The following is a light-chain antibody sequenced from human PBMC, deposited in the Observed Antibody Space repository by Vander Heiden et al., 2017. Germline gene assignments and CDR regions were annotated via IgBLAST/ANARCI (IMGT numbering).Light chain of an antibody. V-gene: IGKV1-39*01. J-gene: IGKJ4*01. CDR2: AAS. Sequence: DIQMTQSPSSLSASVGDRVTITCRASQSITNYLNWYQQKPGKAPKLLIYAASNLQSGVPSRFSGSGSGTDFTLTISSLQPEDFATYRCQQTGRLPLTFGGGTKVEIK. CDR1: QSITNY. CDR3: QQTGRLPLT.